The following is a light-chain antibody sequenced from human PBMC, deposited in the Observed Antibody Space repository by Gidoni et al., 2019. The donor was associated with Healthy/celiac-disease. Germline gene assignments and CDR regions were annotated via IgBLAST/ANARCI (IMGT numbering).Light chain of an antibody. CDR1: QSISSY. CDR3: QQSYSTPVT. V-gene: IGKV1-39*01. J-gene: IGKJ1*01. Sequence: DNQNNQAPSSPSASVGDRVTITCRASQSISSYLNWYQQKPGKAPKLLIYAASSLQSGVPSRFSGSGSGTDFTLTISSLQPEDFATYYCQQSYSTPVTFGQXTKVEIK. CDR2: AAS.